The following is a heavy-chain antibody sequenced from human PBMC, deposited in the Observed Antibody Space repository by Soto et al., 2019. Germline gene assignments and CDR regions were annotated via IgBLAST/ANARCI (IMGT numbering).Heavy chain of an antibody. V-gene: IGHV1-69*06. CDR1: GGTFGSYA. J-gene: IGHJ4*02. CDR3: AKIRWTISLQEEDAI. Sequence: QVQLVQSGAEVKKPGSSVKVSCKSSGGTFGSYAISWVRQAPGQGLEWMGGVIPIFGTPHYAQKFHGRVTITADIPTSTAYLELSSLKSADTCVYYCAKIRWTISLQEEDAIWGQGTLVTVSS. CDR2: VIPIFGTP. D-gene: IGHD2-15*01.